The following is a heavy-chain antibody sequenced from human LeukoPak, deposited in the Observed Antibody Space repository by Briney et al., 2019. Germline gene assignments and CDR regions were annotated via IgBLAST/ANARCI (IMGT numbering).Heavy chain of an antibody. D-gene: IGHD3-10*01. CDR3: ARDGLLWFGELRRFRYYYMDV. V-gene: IGHV1-46*01. Sequence: ASVKVSCKASGYTFTSYYMHWVRQAPGQGLEWMGIINPTGGSTSYAQKFQGRVTMTRDMSTSTAYMELSRLRSDDTAVYYCARDGLLWFGELRRFRYYYMDVWGKGTTVTISS. CDR1: GYTFTSYY. CDR2: INPTGGST. J-gene: IGHJ6*03.